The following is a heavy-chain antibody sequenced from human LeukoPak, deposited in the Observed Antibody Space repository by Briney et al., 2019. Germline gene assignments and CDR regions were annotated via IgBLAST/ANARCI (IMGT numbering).Heavy chain of an antibody. Sequence: PGGSLRLSCAASGFTFSSYWMHWVRQAPGKGLVWVSRINSDGSSTSYADSVKGRFTISRDNAKNTLYLQMNSLRAEDTAVYYCARDQATVTNYWTYYFDYWGQGTLVTVSS. CDR2: INSDGSST. V-gene: IGHV3-74*01. D-gene: IGHD4-17*01. CDR1: GFTFSSYW. CDR3: ARDQATVTNYWTYYFDY. J-gene: IGHJ4*02.